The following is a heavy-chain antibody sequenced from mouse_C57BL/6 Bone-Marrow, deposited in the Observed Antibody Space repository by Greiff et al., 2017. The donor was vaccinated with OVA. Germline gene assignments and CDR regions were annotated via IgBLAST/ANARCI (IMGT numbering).Heavy chain of an antibody. CDR1: GFNIKDDY. CDR3: TTSFYDYYSFDY. V-gene: IGHV14-4*01. CDR2: IDPENGDT. D-gene: IGHD2-4*01. Sequence: VQLKESGAELVRPGASVKLSCTASGFNIKDDYMHWVKQRPEQGLEWIGWIDPENGDTEYASKFQGKATITADTSSNTAYLQLSSLTSEDTAVYYCTTSFYDYYSFDYWGQGTTLTVSS. J-gene: IGHJ2*01.